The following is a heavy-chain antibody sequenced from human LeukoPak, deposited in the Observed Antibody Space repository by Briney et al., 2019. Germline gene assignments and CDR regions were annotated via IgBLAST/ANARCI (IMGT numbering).Heavy chain of an antibody. CDR1: GFSFGDDA. CDR3: SRGLHGYGDSNYYFDH. D-gene: IGHD4-17*01. CDR2: IRKKGYGETT. J-gene: IGHJ4*02. V-gene: IGHV3-49*05. Sequence: KPGGSLRLSCTASGFSFGDDAWSWFRQAPGRGLEFVSFIRKKGYGETTDYAASVRGRFTISSGEVKSTAYLQMTSLQIEDTALYYCSRGLHGYGDSNYYFDHWGRGTQVTVSS.